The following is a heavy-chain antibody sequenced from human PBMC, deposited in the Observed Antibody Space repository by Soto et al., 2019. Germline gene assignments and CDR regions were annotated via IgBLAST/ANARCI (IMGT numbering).Heavy chain of an antibody. Sequence: QVQLQESGPGLVKPSETLSLTCTVSGGSISSYYWSWIRQPPGKGLEWIGYIYYSGSTHYNPSLKSRVTIQLDPSXXXVSXKLSSVTAADTAVYYWARGDRCLWFGEKVYYGMDVWGQGTTVTVSS. V-gene: IGHV4-59*01. J-gene: IGHJ6*02. D-gene: IGHD3-10*01. CDR3: ARGDRCLWFGEKVYYGMDV. CDR2: IYYSGST. CDR1: GGSISSYY.